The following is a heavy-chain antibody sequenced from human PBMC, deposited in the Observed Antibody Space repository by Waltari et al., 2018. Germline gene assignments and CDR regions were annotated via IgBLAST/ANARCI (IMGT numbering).Heavy chain of an antibody. V-gene: IGHV3-30*18. Sequence: QVQLVESGGGVVQPGWSLRLSFQASAFTFSSYGMHWVRQAPGKGLEWVAVISYDGSNKYYADSVKGRFTISRDNSKNTLYLQMNSLRAEDTAVYYCAKGRYYYDSSGYYFDYWGQGTLVTVSS. CDR2: ISYDGSNK. J-gene: IGHJ4*02. CDR3: AKGRYYYDSSGYYFDY. CDR1: AFTFSSYG. D-gene: IGHD3-22*01.